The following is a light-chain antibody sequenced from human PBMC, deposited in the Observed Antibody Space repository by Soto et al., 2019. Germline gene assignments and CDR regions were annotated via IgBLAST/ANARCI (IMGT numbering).Light chain of an antibody. J-gene: IGLJ1*01. CDR3: SSYAGSNTDYV. CDR1: SSDVGGYKY. Sequence: ALTQPPSASGSPGQSVTISCTGTSSDVGGYKYVSWYQQHPGKVPKLMIYEVSKRPSGVPDRFSGSKSGNTASLTVSGLQAEDEADYYCSSYAGSNTDYVFGTGTKVTVL. V-gene: IGLV2-8*01. CDR2: EVS.